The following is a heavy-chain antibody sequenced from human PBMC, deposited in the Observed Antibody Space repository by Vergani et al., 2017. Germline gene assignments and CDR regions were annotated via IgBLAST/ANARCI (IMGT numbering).Heavy chain of an antibody. V-gene: IGHV3-15*01. Sequence: EVQLVESGGGLVKPGGSLRLSCAASGFTFSNAWMSWVRQAPGKGLEWVGRIKRKTDGGTTDYAAPVKGRFTISRDDSKNTLYLQMNSLKTEDTAVYYCTTESGVVVVAVDYWGQGTLVTVSS. J-gene: IGHJ4*02. CDR2: IKRKTDGGTT. CDR3: TTESGVVVVAVDY. CDR1: GFTFSNAW. D-gene: IGHD2-15*01.